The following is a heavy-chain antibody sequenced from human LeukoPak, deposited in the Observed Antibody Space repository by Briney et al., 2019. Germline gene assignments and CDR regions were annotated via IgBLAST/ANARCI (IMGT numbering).Heavy chain of an antibody. CDR3: ARESGSGWYGDLAEYFQH. J-gene: IGHJ1*01. Sequence: ASVKVSCKASGGTFSSYAISWVRRAPGQGLEWMGRIIPIFGIANYAQKFQGRVTITADKSTSTAYMELSSLRSEDTAVYYCARESGSGWYGDLAEYFQHWGQGTLVTVSS. D-gene: IGHD6-19*01. CDR1: GGTFSSYA. V-gene: IGHV1-69*04. CDR2: IIPIFGIA.